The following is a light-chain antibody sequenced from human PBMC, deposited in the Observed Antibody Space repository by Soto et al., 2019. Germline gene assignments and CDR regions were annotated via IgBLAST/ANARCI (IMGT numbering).Light chain of an antibody. J-gene: IGKJ3*01. CDR1: QSVSSY. V-gene: IGKV3-11*01. Sequence: EIVLTQSPATLSLSPGERATLSCRASQSVSSYLAWYQQKPGQAPRLLIYDASNRATGIPARFSGSGSGTDFPLTISSLEPEDFAIYYCQQRSNWPPRFTFGPGTKVAIK. CDR2: DAS. CDR3: QQRSNWPPRFT.